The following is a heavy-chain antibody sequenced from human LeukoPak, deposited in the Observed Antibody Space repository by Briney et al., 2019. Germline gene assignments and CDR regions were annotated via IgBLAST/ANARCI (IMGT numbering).Heavy chain of an antibody. D-gene: IGHD3-22*01. Sequence: PGGSLRLSCAASGFTFSSYAMSWVRQAPGKGLEWVSAISGSGGSTYYADSVKGRFTISRDNSRNTLYLRMNSLRAEDTAVYYCAKGGSFYYDTSGYLYWGQGTLVTVSS. J-gene: IGHJ4*02. CDR1: GFTFSSYA. CDR2: ISGSGGST. CDR3: AKGGSFYYDTSGYLY. V-gene: IGHV3-23*01.